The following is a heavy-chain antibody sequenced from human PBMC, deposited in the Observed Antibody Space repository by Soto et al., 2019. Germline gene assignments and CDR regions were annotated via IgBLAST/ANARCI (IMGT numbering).Heavy chain of an antibody. CDR3: ATHYDFWSGYNVTFDM. V-gene: IGHV3-7*01. CDR2: IKQDGSEK. J-gene: IGHJ3*02. CDR1: GFPFSSYW. D-gene: IGHD3-3*01. Sequence: GGSLRLSCAASGFPFSSYWMSWVRQAPGKGLEWVANIKQDGSEKYYVDSVKGRFTISRDNAKNSLYLQMNSLRAEDTAVYYCATHYDFWSGYNVTFDMWGQWTMVTFSS.